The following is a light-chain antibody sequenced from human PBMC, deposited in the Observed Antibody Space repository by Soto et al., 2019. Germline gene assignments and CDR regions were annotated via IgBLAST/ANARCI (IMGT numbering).Light chain of an antibody. CDR1: QSINYY. Sequence: DIQMTQSPSSLSASIGDRVIITCRASQSINYYLNWYQQQPGKAPKLLVSTAASLRSGVPSRFSGSASGTDFALTISSLQPEDFATYYCQQSFTTPYTFGQGTRLKIK. V-gene: IGKV1-39*01. J-gene: IGKJ5*01. CDR3: QQSFTTPYT. CDR2: TAA.